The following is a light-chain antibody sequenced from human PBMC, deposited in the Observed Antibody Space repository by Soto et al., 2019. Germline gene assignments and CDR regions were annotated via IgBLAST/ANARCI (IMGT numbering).Light chain of an antibody. Sequence: QSALTQPPSASGSPGQSVTISCTGTGSDVASYDYVSWYQQHPGKAPKLIIYEVTKRPSGVPDRFSASKSGTTASLTVSGLQAEDEADYYCSSYADTNNLVFGGRTKLTVL. V-gene: IGLV2-8*01. J-gene: IGLJ2*01. CDR2: EVT. CDR1: GSDVASYDY. CDR3: SSYADTNNLV.